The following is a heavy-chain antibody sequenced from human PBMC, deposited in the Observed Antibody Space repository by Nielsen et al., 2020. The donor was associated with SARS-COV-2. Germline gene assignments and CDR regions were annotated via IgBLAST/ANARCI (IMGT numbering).Heavy chain of an antibody. D-gene: IGHD2-2*01. Sequence: ASVKVSCKASGYTFTNYYMHWVRQAPGQGLEWMGIINPSGGTTIYAQKFQGRVTMTRDTSTSTVYMELTTLRSEGTATYYCARAQLRSTWDFDSWGQGTLVTVSS. CDR3: ARAQLRSTWDFDS. V-gene: IGHV1-46*01. CDR2: INPSGGTT. CDR1: GYTFTNYY. J-gene: IGHJ4*02.